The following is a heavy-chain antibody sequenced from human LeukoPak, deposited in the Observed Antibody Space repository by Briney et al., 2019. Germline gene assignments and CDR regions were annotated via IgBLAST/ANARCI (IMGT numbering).Heavy chain of an antibody. Sequence: GGSLRLSCAVSGFTVSSAYMSWVRQAPEGKGLEWVSSITSSSSYMYYADSVKGRFTISRDNAKNSLYLQMNSLRAEDTAVYFCARSPPFSSSAHYGMDVWGQGTTVTVSS. J-gene: IGHJ6*02. V-gene: IGHV3-21*01. CDR1: GFTVSSAY. D-gene: IGHD6-6*01. CDR3: ARSPPFSSSAHYGMDV. CDR2: ITSSSSYM.